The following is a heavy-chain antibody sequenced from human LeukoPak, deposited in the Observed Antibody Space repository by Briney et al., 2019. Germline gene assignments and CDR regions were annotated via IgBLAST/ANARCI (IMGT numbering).Heavy chain of an antibody. D-gene: IGHD2-8*01. CDR3: ARDAPTNGVWYSGFDY. J-gene: IGHJ4*02. Sequence: AGGSLRLSCAASGFTLSTYSMNWVRQAPGKGLGGVSDFTSSSSTLYYADSVKGRFTISRDNAKNALYLQMNSLRVEDTAVYYCARDAPTNGVWYSGFDYWGQGTLVTVSS. CDR1: GFTLSTYS. CDR2: FTSSSSTL. V-gene: IGHV3-48*01.